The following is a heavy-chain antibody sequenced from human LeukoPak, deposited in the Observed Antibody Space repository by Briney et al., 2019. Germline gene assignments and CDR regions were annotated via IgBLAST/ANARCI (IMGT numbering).Heavy chain of an antibody. CDR2: INYSGST. CDR1: GGSFSGYY. V-gene: IGHV4-34*01. D-gene: IGHD3-3*01. J-gene: IGHJ3*02. Sequence: PSETLSLTCAVYGGSFSGYYWSWIRQPPGKGLEWIGEINYSGSTNYNPSLKSRVTISVDTSKNQFSLKLSSVTAADTAVYYCARSITIFGVVTDAFDIWGQGTMVTVSS. CDR3: ARSITIFGVVTDAFDI.